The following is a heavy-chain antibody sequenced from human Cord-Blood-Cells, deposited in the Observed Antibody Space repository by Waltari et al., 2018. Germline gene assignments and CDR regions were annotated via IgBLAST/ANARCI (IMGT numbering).Heavy chain of an antibody. CDR2: IIPILGKA. Sequence: QVQLVQSGAEVKKPGSSVKVSCKASGGTFSSYAISWVRQAPGQGLEVMGRIIPILGKANYGQKFQGRGTITADKSTSTAYMELSSLRSWETAGYYCARDWGEIPHYYYYMDVWGKGTTVTVSS. J-gene: IGHJ6*03. CDR1: GGTFSSYA. D-gene: IGHD3-16*01. CDR3: ARDWGEIPHYYYYMDV. V-gene: IGHV1-69*09.